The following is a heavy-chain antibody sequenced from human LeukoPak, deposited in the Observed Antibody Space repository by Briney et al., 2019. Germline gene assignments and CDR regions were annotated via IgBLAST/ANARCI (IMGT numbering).Heavy chain of an antibody. Sequence: GGSLRLSCTVSGFTVSSNSMSWVRQTPGKGLEWVSFIYTTGRTHDSDSVKGRFTISRDSSKNTLYLQMNSLRAEDTAVYYCAKDLITLDYWGQGTLVTVSS. CDR1: GFTVSSNS. V-gene: IGHV3-53*01. CDR3: AKDLITLDY. J-gene: IGHJ4*02. D-gene: IGHD3-22*01. CDR2: IYTTGRT.